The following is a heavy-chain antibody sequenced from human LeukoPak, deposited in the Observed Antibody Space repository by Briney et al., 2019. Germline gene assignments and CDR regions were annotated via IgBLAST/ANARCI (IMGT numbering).Heavy chain of an antibody. CDR3: AKGGGDKFTWYYYDSSGYPLH. CDR2: ISGSGGST. Sequence: GGSLRLSCAAPGFTFSSYAMSWVRQAPGKGLEWVSAISGSGGSTYYADSVKGRFTISRDNSKNTLYLQMNSLGAEDTAVYYCAKGGGDKFTWYYYDSSGYPLHWGQGTLVTVSS. V-gene: IGHV3-23*01. J-gene: IGHJ4*02. CDR1: GFTFSSYA. D-gene: IGHD3-22*01.